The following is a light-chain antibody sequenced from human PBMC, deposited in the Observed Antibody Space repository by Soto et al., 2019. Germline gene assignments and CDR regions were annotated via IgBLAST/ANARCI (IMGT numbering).Light chain of an antibody. CDR2: AAS. CDR1: QGISSY. J-gene: IGKJ1*01. Sequence: AIRMTQSPSSFSASTGDRVTITCRASQGISSYLAWYQQKPGKAPKVLIYAASTLQSGVPSRFSGSGSGTDFTLTISCLQSEDFATYYCQQYNSYFWTFGQGTKVDIK. V-gene: IGKV1-8*01. CDR3: QQYNSYFWT.